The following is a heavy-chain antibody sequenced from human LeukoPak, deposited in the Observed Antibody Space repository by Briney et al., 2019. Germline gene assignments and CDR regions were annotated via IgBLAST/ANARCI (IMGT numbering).Heavy chain of an antibody. J-gene: IGHJ4*02. D-gene: IGHD3-16*02. V-gene: IGHV1-46*03. Sequence: ASVKVSCKASGYTFTSYHMHWVRQAPGQGLEWMGIINPSGGSTSYAQKFQGRVTMTRDMSTSTVYMELSSLRSEDTAVYYCARGHDYVWGSYRPTYHFDYWGQGTLVTVSS. CDR2: INPSGGST. CDR1: GYTFTSYH. CDR3: ARGHDYVWGSYRPTYHFDY.